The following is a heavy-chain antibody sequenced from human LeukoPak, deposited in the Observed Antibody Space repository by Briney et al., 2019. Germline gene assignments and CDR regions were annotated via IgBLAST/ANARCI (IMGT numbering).Heavy chain of an antibody. V-gene: IGHV1-69*05. CDR1: GGTFSSSA. Sequence: SVKVSCKASGGTFSSSAISWVRQAPGQGLEWMGGIIPIFGTANYAQKFQGRVTITTDESTSTAYMELSSLRSEDTAVYYCARDLVLRGGRMGYYFDYWGQGTLVTVSS. CDR2: IIPIFGTA. CDR3: ARDLVLRGGRMGYYFDY. J-gene: IGHJ4*02. D-gene: IGHD6-6*01.